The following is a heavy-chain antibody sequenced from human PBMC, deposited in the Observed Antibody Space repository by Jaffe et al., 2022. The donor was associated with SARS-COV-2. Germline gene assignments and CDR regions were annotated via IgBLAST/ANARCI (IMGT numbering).Heavy chain of an antibody. D-gene: IGHD5-12*01. Sequence: QVQLVESGGGVVQPGRSLRLSCAASGFTFSSYAMHWVRQAPGKGLEWVAVISYDGSNKYYADSVKGRFTISRDNSKNTLYLQMNSLRAEDTAVYYCARDLSVEMATITGIDAFDIWGQGTMVTVSS. V-gene: IGHV3-30*04. CDR3: ARDLSVEMATITGIDAFDI. CDR2: ISYDGSNK. CDR1: GFTFSSYA. J-gene: IGHJ3*02.